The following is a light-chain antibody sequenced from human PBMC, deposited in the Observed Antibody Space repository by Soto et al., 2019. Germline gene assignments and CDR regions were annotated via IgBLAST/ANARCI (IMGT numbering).Light chain of an antibody. J-gene: IGKJ1*01. V-gene: IGKV1-39*01. Sequence: DIQMTQSPSSLSASVGDGVTITCRASQNIRRYLNWYQQKPGKAPKLLIYGASSLQSGVPSRFSGSGSGTDFTLTISSLHPEDSATYFCQQSDTTLPWTCGQGTKVEIK. CDR3: QQSDTTLPWT. CDR2: GAS. CDR1: QNIRRY.